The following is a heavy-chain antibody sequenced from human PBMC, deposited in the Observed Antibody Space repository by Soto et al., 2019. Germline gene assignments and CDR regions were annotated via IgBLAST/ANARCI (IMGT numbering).Heavy chain of an antibody. J-gene: IGHJ4*02. CDR1: GYTFTSYA. V-gene: IGHV1-3*01. CDR2: IHAGNGNT. CDR3: ASTDHYGDPYYFDY. D-gene: IGHD4-17*01. Sequence: GASVKVSCKASGYTFTSYAMHWVRQAPGQRLEGMGWIHAGNGNTKYSQKFQGRVTITRDTSASTAYMELSSLRSEDTAVYYCASTDHYGDPYYFDYWGKGTLVTVPS.